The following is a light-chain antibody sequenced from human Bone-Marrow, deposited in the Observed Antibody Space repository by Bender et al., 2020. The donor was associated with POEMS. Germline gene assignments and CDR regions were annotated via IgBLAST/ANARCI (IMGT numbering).Light chain of an antibody. Sequence: SYELTQPPSVSVSPGQTASITCSGDKLGDKYACWYQQKPGQSPVLVIYQNIKRPSGIPDRFSGSNSGNTATLTISGAQAIDEADYFCQVWDSTTDNYVFGPGTRVTVL. CDR2: QNI. J-gene: IGLJ1*01. CDR3: QVWDSTTDNYV. V-gene: IGLV3-1*01. CDR1: KLGDKY.